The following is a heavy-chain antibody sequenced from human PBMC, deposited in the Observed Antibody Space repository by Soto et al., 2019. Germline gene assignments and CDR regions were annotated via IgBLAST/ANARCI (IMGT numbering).Heavy chain of an antibody. D-gene: IGHD3-3*01. J-gene: IGHJ3*02. CDR2: IKGSGGKK. Sequence: GGSLRLSCAASGFTFSSYWMSWVRQAPGKGLEWVSTIKGSGGKKYYVDSVKGRFTISRDNAKNTLYLQMNSLRAEDTAVYYCAKKGRSGFLEWLLYDAFDIWGQGTMVTVSS. V-gene: IGHV3-7*05. CDR3: AKKGRSGFLEWLLYDAFDI. CDR1: GFTFSSYW.